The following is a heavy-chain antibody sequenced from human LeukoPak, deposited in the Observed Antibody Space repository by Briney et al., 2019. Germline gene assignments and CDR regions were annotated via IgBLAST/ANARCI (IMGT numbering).Heavy chain of an antibody. Sequence: ASVTVSCKASGYSFTSNYIHWVRQAPGQGLEWMGMIYPRDGSTSYAQKFQGRVTVTRDTSTSTVHMELSGLRSEDTAVYYCARDQEAFDYWGQGALVAVSS. CDR2: IYPRDGST. CDR1: GYSFTSNY. V-gene: IGHV1-46*01. CDR3: ARDQEAFDY. J-gene: IGHJ4*02.